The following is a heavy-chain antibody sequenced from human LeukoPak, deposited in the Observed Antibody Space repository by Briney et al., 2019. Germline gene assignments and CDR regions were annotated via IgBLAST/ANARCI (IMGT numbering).Heavy chain of an antibody. J-gene: IGHJ4*02. CDR2: IKQDGSEK. CDR1: GFTFSSYW. CDR3: ARVFGAGYSDY. D-gene: IGHD4/OR15-4a*01. V-gene: IGHV3-7*01. Sequence: GGSLRLSCAASGFTFSSYWMSWVRQAPGKGLEWVASIKQDGSEKYYVDSVKGRVTISRDNAKNSLYLQMNSLRAEDTAVYYCARVFGAGYSDYWGQGTLVTVSP.